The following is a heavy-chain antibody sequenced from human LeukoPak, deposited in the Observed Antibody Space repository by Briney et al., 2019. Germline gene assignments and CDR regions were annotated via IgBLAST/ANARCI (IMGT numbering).Heavy chain of an antibody. V-gene: IGHV1-3*01. J-gene: IGHJ3*01. CDR3: ARGGGLIGEDAFDF. D-gene: IGHD3-16*01. Sequence: ASVKISCKASGSSFNSFPLNWVRQAPGQSLEWMGWINLANGNTKYSQNFQGRLIITRETSATTVYMDLGSLRSEDTALYYCARGGGLIGEDAFDFWGQGTMITVSS. CDR1: GSSFNSFP. CDR2: INLANGNT.